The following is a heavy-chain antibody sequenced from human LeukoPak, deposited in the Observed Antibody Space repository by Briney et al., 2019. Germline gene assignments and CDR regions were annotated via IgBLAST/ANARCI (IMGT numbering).Heavy chain of an antibody. CDR2: INPNSGGT. J-gene: IGHJ4*02. V-gene: IGHV1-2*02. Sequence: ASVKVSCKASGYTFPGYYMHWVRQAPGQGLEWMGWINPNSGGTNYAQKFQGRVTMTRDTSISTAYMELSRLRSDDTAVYFSARGSSGYSYDTLDYWGQGTLVTVSS. CDR3: ARGSSGYSYDTLDY. D-gene: IGHD5-18*01. CDR1: GYTFPGYY.